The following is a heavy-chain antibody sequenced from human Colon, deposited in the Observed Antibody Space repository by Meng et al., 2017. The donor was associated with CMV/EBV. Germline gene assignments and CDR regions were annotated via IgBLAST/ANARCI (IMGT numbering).Heavy chain of an antibody. J-gene: IGHJ4*02. CDR3: VSLYYDILTGYYGPDY. Sequence: GGSIGSISWWTWVRQPPGKGLEWIGEIYHGGDTNYNPSLKSRVTISIDKSKNQFSLKLSSVTAADTAVYYCVSLYYDILTGYYGPDYWGQGTLVTVS. CDR2: IYHGGDT. V-gene: IGHV4-4*02. CDR1: GGSIGSISW. D-gene: IGHD3-9*01.